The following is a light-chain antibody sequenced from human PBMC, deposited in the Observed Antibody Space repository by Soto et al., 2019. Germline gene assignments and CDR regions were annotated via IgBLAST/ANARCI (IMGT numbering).Light chain of an antibody. CDR1: QNINNW. CDR2: DAS. V-gene: IGKV1-5*01. Sequence: ESHMTHRPSSLSASVGDMVAITCRASQNINNWLAWYQQKPGKAPKLLIYDASSLESGVPSRFSGSAAGTDFTLSISSLQPDDFATYYCHQHNSYPQTFGQGTKVDIK. CDR3: HQHNSYPQT. J-gene: IGKJ1*01.